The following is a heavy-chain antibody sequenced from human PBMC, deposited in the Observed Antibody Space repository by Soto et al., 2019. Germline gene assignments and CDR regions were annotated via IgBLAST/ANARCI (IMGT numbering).Heavy chain of an antibody. Sequence: QVQLQESGPGLVKPSETLSLTCTVSGDSISSYYWSWIRQPPGKGLEWIGYAYYGGNTNYNPALKSRVTISVDTSKSQFALKLNSVTGADTAVYYCAKHLSAGLRMEAFDVWGPGTMVTVSS. CDR2: AYYGGNT. D-gene: IGHD5-12*01. CDR1: GDSISSYY. J-gene: IGHJ3*01. CDR3: AKHLSAGLRMEAFDV. V-gene: IGHV4-59*08.